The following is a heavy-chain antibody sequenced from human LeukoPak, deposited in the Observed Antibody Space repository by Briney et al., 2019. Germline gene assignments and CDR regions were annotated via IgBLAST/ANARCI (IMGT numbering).Heavy chain of an antibody. CDR2: ISYDGSNK. J-gene: IGHJ4*02. CDR3: ARDAYYYDSSGYVDY. CDR1: GFTFSSYG. V-gene: IGHV3-30*03. D-gene: IGHD3-22*01. Sequence: PGGSLRLSCAASGFTFSSYGMHWVRQAPGKGLEWVAVISYDGSNKYYADSVKGRFTISRDNAKNTLYLQMNSLRAEDTAVYYCARDAYYYDSSGYVDYWGQGTLVTVSS.